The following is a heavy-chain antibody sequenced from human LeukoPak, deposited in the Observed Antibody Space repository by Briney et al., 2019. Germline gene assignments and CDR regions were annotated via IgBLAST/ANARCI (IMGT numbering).Heavy chain of an antibody. D-gene: IGHD3-10*01. V-gene: IGHV5-51*01. CDR2: IYPGDSDT. Sequence: GESLKISCKGSGYSFTSYWIGWVRQMPGKGLEWMGIIYPGDSDTRYSPSFQGQVTISADKSISTAYLRWSSLKASDTAMYYCAIQGGSGSYYNVGSIYFDYWGQGTLVTVSS. J-gene: IGHJ4*02. CDR3: AIQGGSGSYYNVGSIYFDY. CDR1: GYSFTSYW.